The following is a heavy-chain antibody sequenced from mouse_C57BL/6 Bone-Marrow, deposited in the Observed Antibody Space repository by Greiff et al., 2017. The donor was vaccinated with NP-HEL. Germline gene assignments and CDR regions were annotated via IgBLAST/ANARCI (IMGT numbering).Heavy chain of an antibody. V-gene: IGHV1-64*01. CDR3: ARSKLTVYAMDY. CDR1: GYTFTSYW. Sequence: QVQLQQPGAELVKPGASVKLSCKASGYTFTSYWMHWVKQRPGQGLEWIGMIHPNSGSTNYNEKFKSKATLTVDKSSSTAYMQHSSLTSEDSAVYYCARSKLTVYAMDYWGQGTSVTVSS. CDR2: IHPNSGST. J-gene: IGHJ4*01. D-gene: IGHD1-1*01.